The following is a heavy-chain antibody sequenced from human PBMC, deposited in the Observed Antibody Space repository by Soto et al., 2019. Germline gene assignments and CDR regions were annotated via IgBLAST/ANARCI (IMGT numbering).Heavy chain of an antibody. J-gene: IGHJ4*02. Sequence: QLQLQESGPGLVKPSETLSLTCTVSGGSISSSSHYWGWIRRPPGRGLEWIGNIFYSGSTYYNPSLKSRVTISVDTSKNQFSLKLSSVTAADTAVYYCARDGDYGVYHFDYWGQGTLVTVSS. CDR1: GGSISSSSHY. D-gene: IGHD4-17*01. CDR2: IFYSGST. V-gene: IGHV4-39*01. CDR3: ARDGDYGVYHFDY.